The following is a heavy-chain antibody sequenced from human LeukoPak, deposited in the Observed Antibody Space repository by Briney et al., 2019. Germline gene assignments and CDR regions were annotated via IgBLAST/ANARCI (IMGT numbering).Heavy chain of an antibody. Sequence: GGSLRLSCAASGFSFTSYAMAWVRQAPGKGLEWVSSISPVGDYIYYADSVKGRFTFSRDNSRNTVYLQMNSLRVEDTAVYYCAKDAQRGFDYSNSLEHWGQGSLVTVSS. CDR1: GFSFTSYA. CDR3: AKDAQRGFDYSNSLEH. D-gene: IGHD4-11*01. V-gene: IGHV3-23*01. J-gene: IGHJ4*02. CDR2: ISPVGDYI.